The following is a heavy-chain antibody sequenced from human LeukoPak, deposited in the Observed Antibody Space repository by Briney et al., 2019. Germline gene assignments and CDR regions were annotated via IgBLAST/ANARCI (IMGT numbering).Heavy chain of an antibody. CDR1: GFTFSDYW. J-gene: IGHJ4*02. CDR2: IKEDGSDK. CDR3: ARCTATSSTSCYAVDY. D-gene: IGHD2-2*01. V-gene: IGHV3-7*01. Sequence: GGSLRLSCAASGFTFSDYWMNWVRQAPGKGLEWVASIKEDGSDKYYADSVKGRFTISRDNAKNSLYLQMNSLRAEDTAVYYCARCTATSSTSCYAVDYWGQGTLVTVSS.